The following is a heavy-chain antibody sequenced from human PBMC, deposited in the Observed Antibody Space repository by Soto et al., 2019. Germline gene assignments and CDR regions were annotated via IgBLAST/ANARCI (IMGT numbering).Heavy chain of an antibody. J-gene: IGHJ3*02. Sequence: GESLKISCKGSGYSFTSYWIGWVRQMPGKGLEWMGIIYPGDSDTRYSPSFQGQVTISADKSISTAYLQWSSLKASDTAMYYCARPGLGYCSGGSCYSAFDIWGQGTMVTVSS. CDR3: ARPGLGYCSGGSCYSAFDI. D-gene: IGHD2-15*01. CDR1: GYSFTSYW. CDR2: IYPGDSDT. V-gene: IGHV5-51*01.